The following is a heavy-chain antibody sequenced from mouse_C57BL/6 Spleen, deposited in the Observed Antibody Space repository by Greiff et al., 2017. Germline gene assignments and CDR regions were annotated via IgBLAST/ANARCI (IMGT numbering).Heavy chain of an antibody. CDR3: ARTDYYGSGVMDY. J-gene: IGHJ4*01. CDR2: ISGGGGNT. CDR1: GFTFSSYT. D-gene: IGHD1-1*01. V-gene: IGHV5-9*01. Sequence: EVKLVESGGGLVKPGGSLKLSCAASGFTFSSYTMSWVRQTPEKRLEWVATISGGGGNTYYPDSVKGRFTISRDNAKNTLYLQMSSLRSEDTALYYCARTDYYGSGVMDYWGQGTSVTVSS.